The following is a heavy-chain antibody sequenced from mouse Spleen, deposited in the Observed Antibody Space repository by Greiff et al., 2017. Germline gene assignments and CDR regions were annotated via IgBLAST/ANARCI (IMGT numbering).Heavy chain of an antibody. CDR2: INPYNGGT. CDR3: ARKLGFDAMDY. Sequence: VQLQQSGPVLVKPGASVKMSCKASGYTFTDYYMNWVKQSHGKSLEWIGVINPYNGGTSYNQKFKGKATLTVDKSSSTAYMELNSLTSEDSAVYYCARKLGFDAMDYWGQGTSVTVSS. CDR1: GYTFTDYY. D-gene: IGHD4-1*01. J-gene: IGHJ4*01. V-gene: IGHV1-19*01.